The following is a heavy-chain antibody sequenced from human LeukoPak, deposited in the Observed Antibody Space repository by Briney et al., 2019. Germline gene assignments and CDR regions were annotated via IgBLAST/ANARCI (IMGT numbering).Heavy chain of an antibody. J-gene: IGHJ4*02. CDR1: GYTFIGYY. D-gene: IGHD4-17*01. CDR2: INPKSGGT. V-gene: IGHV1-2*02. CDR3: ARGPYGSTVTTPIDY. Sequence: ASVKVSCKASGYTFIGYYIHWVRQAPGQGFEWMGWINPKSGGTNYAQEFQGRVTMTRDTSTSTVYMELSSLRSEDTAVYYCARGPYGSTVTTPIDYWGQGTLVTVSS.